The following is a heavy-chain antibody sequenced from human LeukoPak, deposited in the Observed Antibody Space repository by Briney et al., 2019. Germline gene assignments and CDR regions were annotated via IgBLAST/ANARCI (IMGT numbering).Heavy chain of an antibody. D-gene: IGHD3-22*01. V-gene: IGHV4-34*01. Sequence: SETLSLTCAVYGGSFSGYYWSWIRQPPGKGLEWIGEINHSGSTNYNPSLKSRVTISVDTSKNQFSLKLSSVTAADTAVYYCARDGYDSSGTPLHAFDIWGQGTMVTVSS. CDR2: INHSGST. J-gene: IGHJ3*02. CDR3: ARDGYDSSGTPLHAFDI. CDR1: GGSFSGYY.